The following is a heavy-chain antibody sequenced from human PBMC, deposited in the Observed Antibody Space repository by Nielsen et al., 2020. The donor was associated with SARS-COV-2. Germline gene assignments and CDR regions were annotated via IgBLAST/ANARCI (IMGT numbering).Heavy chain of an antibody. J-gene: IGHJ5*02. CDR2: INPNSGGT. D-gene: IGHD3-9*01. Sequence: WVRQAPGQGLEWMGRINPNSGGTNYAQKFQGRVTMTRDTSISTAYMELSRLRSDDTAVYYCARDLLGAAYYDILTGYSDWFDPWGQGTLVTSPQ. V-gene: IGHV1-2*06. CDR3: ARDLLGAAYYDILTGYSDWFDP.